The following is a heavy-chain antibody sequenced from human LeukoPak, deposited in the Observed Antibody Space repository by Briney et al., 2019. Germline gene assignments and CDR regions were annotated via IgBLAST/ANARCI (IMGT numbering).Heavy chain of an antibody. D-gene: IGHD3-9*01. Sequence: SETLSLTCTVSGGPISSSSYYWGWIRQPPGKGLEWIGSIYYSGSTYYNPSLKSRVTISVDTSKNQFSLKLSSVTAADTAVYYCARMRYFDWLQFDYWGQGTLVTVSS. CDR1: GGPISSSSYY. CDR2: IYYSGST. J-gene: IGHJ4*02. V-gene: IGHV4-39*07. CDR3: ARMRYFDWLQFDY.